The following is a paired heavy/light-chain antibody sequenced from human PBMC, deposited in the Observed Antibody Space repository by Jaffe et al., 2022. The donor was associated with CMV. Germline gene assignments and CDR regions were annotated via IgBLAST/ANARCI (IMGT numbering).Light chain of an antibody. J-gene: IGKJ4*01. CDR2: DAS. V-gene: IGKV1-39*01. Sequence: DIQMTQSPSSLSASVGDRVTITCRASQSISRYLNWYQQKPGKAPKALVYDASILQSGVPSRFSGSGSGTEFTLTITSLQPEDSATYYCQQAYSTPSFTFGGGTKVEIK. CDR3: QQAYSTPSFT. CDR1: QSISRY.
Heavy chain of an antibody. J-gene: IGHJ4*02. D-gene: IGHD6-19*01. CDR3: AKDRALQYYSSGWYASFDY. Sequence: EVQLLESGGGLVQPGGSLRLSCAASGFTFTNYAMNWVRHAPGKGLEWVSGISGSDVDTYYADSVKGRFTISRDNSKNTLYLEMNSLRAEDTAVYYCAKDRALQYYSSGWYASFDYWGQGTLVTVSS. V-gene: IGHV3-23*01. CDR1: GFTFTNYA. CDR2: ISGSDVDT.